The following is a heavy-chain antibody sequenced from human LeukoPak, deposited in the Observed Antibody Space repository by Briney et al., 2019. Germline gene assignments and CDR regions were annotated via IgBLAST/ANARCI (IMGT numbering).Heavy chain of an antibody. Sequence: PSETLSLTCTVSGGSISSYYWSWIRQPPGKRLEWIGYIYYSGSTNYNPSLKSRVTISVDTSKNQFSLKLSSVTAADTAVYYCARAHYYYGMDVWGQGTTVTVSS. V-gene: IGHV4-59*01. CDR2: IYYSGST. J-gene: IGHJ6*02. CDR1: GGSISSYY. CDR3: ARAHYYYGMDV.